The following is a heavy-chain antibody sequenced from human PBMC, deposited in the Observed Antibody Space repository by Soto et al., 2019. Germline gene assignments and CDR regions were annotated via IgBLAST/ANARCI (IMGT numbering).Heavy chain of an antibody. CDR2: INSDGSVS. CDR1: GFTFSHYW. D-gene: IGHD2-15*01. V-gene: IGHV3-74*01. Sequence: EVQLVESGGGLVQPGGSLRLSCAASGFTFSHYWMYWVRQAPGKGLVWVSRINSDGSVSSYADSVKGRLTISRDNVKNTLYLQMNSLTAEDTAVYYCARGDCVGGTCYSLAGSFYYYMDVWGTGTTVTVFS. CDR3: ARGDCVGGTCYSLAGSFYYYMDV. J-gene: IGHJ6*03.